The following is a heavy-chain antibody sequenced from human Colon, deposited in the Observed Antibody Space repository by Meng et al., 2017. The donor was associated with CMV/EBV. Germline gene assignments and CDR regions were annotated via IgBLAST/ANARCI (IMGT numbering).Heavy chain of an antibody. J-gene: IGHJ4*02. CDR2: INPNSGAT. CDR3: TREGFDY. CDR1: GHTFTDYF. V-gene: IGHV1-2*06. Sequence: QVRLLQSGAEVKKPGASVRVSCKTSGHTFTDYFIHWVRQAPGQGLQWVGRINPNSGATDYAQRFQGRVTVTRDTSISTVYMEVNSLTSDDTAVYYCTREGFDYWGQGALVTVSS.